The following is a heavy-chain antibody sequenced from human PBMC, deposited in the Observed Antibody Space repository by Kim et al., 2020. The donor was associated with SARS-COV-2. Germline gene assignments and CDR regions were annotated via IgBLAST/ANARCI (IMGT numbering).Heavy chain of an antibody. CDR2: ISWNSGSI. Sequence: GGSLRLSCAASGFTFDDYAMHWVRQAPGKGLEWVSGISWNSGSIGYADSVKGRFTISRDNAKNSLYLQMNSLRAEDTALYYCAKDILRGEQQLTYGMDVWGQGTTVTVSS. D-gene: IGHD6-13*01. CDR3: AKDILRGEQQLTYGMDV. V-gene: IGHV3-9*01. J-gene: IGHJ6*02. CDR1: GFTFDDYA.